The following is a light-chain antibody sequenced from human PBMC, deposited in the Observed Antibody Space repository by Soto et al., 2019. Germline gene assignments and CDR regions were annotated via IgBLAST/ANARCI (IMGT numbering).Light chain of an antibody. J-gene: IGKJ1*01. V-gene: IGKV3-20*01. CDR3: QQYSDSPRT. CDR2: AAS. CDR1: HTVTSNY. Sequence: EIELTQSPGTLSLYPGERASLSCRASHTVTSNYLAWYQQKPGQTPNLLIYAASTRATGIPDRFSASGSGTDFTLTITRLEPEDFAVYYCQQYSDSPRTFGQGTKVDIK.